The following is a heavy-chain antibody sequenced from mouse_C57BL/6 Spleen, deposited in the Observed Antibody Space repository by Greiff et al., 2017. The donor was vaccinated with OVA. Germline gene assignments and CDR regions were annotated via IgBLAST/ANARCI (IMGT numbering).Heavy chain of an antibody. CDR2: IHPNSGST. D-gene: IGHD1-1*01. J-gene: IGHJ2*01. CDR1: GYTFTSYW. Sequence: QVQLQQPGAELVKPGASVKLSCKASGYTFTSYWMHWVKQRPGQGLEWIGMIHPNSGSTNYNEKFKSKATLTVDKSSSTAYMQLSSLTSEDSAVYYCARDLTTVVATRDYWGQGTTLTVSS. V-gene: IGHV1-64*01. CDR3: ARDLTTVVATRDY.